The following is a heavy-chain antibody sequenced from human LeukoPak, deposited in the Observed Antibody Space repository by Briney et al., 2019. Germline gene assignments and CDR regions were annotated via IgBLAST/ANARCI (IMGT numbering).Heavy chain of an antibody. CDR3: ARNYSPFDY. V-gene: IGHV3-48*01. CDR1: GFTFSVYS. D-gene: IGHD3-10*01. J-gene: IGHJ4*02. CDR2: MSSDSGII. Sequence: GGSLRLSCAASGFTFSVYSMNWVRQAPGRGLEWVSYMSSDSGIIYYADSVKGRFTISRDNAKNSLYLQMDNLRAADTAVYYCARNYSPFDYWGQGTLVTVSS.